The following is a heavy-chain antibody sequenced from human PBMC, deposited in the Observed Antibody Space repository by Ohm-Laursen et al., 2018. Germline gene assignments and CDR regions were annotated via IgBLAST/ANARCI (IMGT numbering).Heavy chain of an antibody. D-gene: IGHD1-14*01. Sequence: SLRLSCTATGFTFSDYYMSWIRQAPGKGLEWVSAISSSGGSTYYADSVKGRSTISRDNSKNTLYLQMNSLRAEDTAVYYCAKDLPTSTLRRPREPFDYWGQGTLVTVSS. CDR3: AKDLPTSTLRRPREPFDY. J-gene: IGHJ4*02. CDR2: ISSSGGST. V-gene: IGHV3-23*01. CDR1: GFTFSDYY.